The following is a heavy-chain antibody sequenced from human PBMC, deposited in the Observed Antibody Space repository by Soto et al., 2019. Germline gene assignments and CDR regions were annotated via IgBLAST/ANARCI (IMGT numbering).Heavy chain of an antibody. V-gene: IGHV2-5*02. D-gene: IGHD3-10*01. CDR2: IYWDDDK. CDR1: GFSLSTSGVG. Sequence: ITLKESGPTLVKPTQTLTLTCTFSGFSLSTSGVGVGWIRQPPGKALEWLALIYWDDDKRYSPSLKSRLTISKATSKTQVLVTMTCLDRVDTATYHSAQQGGLGSHHKAMPHDFNYWGQGTLVAVSS. J-gene: IGHJ4*02. CDR3: AQQGGLGSHHKAMPHDFNY.